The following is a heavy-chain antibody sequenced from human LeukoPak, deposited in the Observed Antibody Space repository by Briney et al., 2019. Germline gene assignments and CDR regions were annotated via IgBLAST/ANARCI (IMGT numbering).Heavy chain of an antibody. J-gene: IGHJ3*02. CDR2: IYYSGST. V-gene: IGHV4-39*01. Sequence: PGGSLRLSCAASGFTFSSYSMNWVRQAPGKGLEWIGSIYYSGSTYYNPSLKSRVTISVDTSKNQFSLKLSSVTAADTAVYYCARLVVVPAAGGHDAFDIWGQGTMVTVSS. CDR3: ARLVVVPAAGGHDAFDI. D-gene: IGHD2-2*01. CDR1: GFTFSSYSMN.